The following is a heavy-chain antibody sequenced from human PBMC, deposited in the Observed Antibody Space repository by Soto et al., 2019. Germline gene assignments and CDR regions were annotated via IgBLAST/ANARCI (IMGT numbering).Heavy chain of an antibody. CDR1: GYSFSTHR. CDR2: IYPGDSET. J-gene: IGHJ3*02. V-gene: IGHV5-51*01. Sequence: GESLKISCKGSGYSFSTHRIAWIRQMPGKGLEWMGIIYPGDSETRYSPSFQGQVTISADKSNTTAYLQWSGLKASDTSMYYCARQRIEAAFDAFEIWGQGTMVTVSS. D-gene: IGHD6-13*01. CDR3: ARQRIEAAFDAFEI.